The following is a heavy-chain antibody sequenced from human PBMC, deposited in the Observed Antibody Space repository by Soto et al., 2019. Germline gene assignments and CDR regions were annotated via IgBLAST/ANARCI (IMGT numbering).Heavy chain of an antibody. J-gene: IGHJ6*02. CDR3: ARASYSGYRYYYYGMDV. Sequence: PGESLKISCKGSGYSFTSYYMHWVRQAPGQGLEWMGIINPSGGSTSYAQKFQGRVTMTRDTSTSTVYMELSSLRSEDTAVYYCARASYSGYRYYYYGMDVWGQGTTVTVSS. CDR2: INPSGGST. CDR1: GYSFTSYY. V-gene: IGHV1-46*01. D-gene: IGHD5-12*01.